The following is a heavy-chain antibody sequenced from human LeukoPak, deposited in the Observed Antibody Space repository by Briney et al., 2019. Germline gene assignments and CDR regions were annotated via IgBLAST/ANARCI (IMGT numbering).Heavy chain of an antibody. CDR1: GFTFSSYA. J-gene: IGHJ4*02. Sequence: HAGGSLRLACADSGFTFSSYAMSWVRQAPGKGLEWVSAISGSGGSTYYADSVKGRFTISRDNSKNTLYLQMNSLRAEDTAVYYCAKTLSLVGNYFDYSGQGTLVTVSS. CDR3: AKTLSLVGNYFDY. V-gene: IGHV3-23*01. D-gene: IGHD2-2*01. CDR2: ISGSGGST.